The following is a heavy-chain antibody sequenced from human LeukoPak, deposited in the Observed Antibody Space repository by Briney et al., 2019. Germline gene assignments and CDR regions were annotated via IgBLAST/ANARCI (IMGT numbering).Heavy chain of an antibody. CDR2: IYYSGST. J-gene: IGHJ4*02. D-gene: IGHD3-22*01. Sequence: SETLSLTCTASGGSISSYYWSWIRQPPGKGLEWIGYIYYSGSTYYNPSLKSRVTISVDTSKNQFSLKLSSVTAADTAVYYCARGPDYYDSSGYLDYWGQGTLVTVSS. CDR1: GGSISSYY. CDR3: ARGPDYYDSSGYLDY. V-gene: IGHV4-59*12.